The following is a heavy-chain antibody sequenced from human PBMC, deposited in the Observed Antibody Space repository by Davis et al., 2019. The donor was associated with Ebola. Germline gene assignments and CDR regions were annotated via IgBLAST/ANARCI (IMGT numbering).Heavy chain of an antibody. D-gene: IGHD6-13*01. CDR3: ARLRIAAAGSASGDYYYYGMDV. Sequence: AASVKVSCKASGYTFTSYAMHWVRQAPGQRLEWMGWINAGNGNTKYSQKFQGRVTITRDTSASTAYMELSSLRSEDTAVYYCARLRIAAAGSASGDYYYYGMDVWGQGTTVTVSS. CDR1: GYTFTSYA. J-gene: IGHJ6*02. CDR2: INAGNGNT. V-gene: IGHV1-3*01.